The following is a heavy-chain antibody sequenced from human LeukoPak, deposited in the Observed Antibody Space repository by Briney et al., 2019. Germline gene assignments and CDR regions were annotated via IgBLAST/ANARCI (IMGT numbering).Heavy chain of an antibody. Sequence: SETLSLTCTVSGGSISIYYWNWIRQSPGKGLEWIGYIYHSGSTNYNPSLKSRVTISADTSKNQFSLKLNSVTAADTAVYYCARVLPFGYSYGYVDYWGQGTLVTVSS. J-gene: IGHJ4*02. CDR2: IYHSGST. CDR3: ARVLPFGYSYGYVDY. V-gene: IGHV4-59*08. CDR1: GGSISIYY. D-gene: IGHD5-18*01.